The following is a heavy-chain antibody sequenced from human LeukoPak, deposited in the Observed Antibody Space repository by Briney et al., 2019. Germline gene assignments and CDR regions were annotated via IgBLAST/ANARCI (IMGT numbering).Heavy chain of an antibody. D-gene: IGHD1-14*01. J-gene: IGHJ6*02. V-gene: IGHV4-59*01. Sequence: SETLSLTCTVSGGSISSYYWSWIRQPPGKGLEWIGYIYYSGSTNYNPSPKSRVTISVDTSKNQFSLKLSSVTAADTAVYYCARVGAISREPYYYYGMDVWGQGTTVTVSS. CDR2: IYYSGST. CDR3: ARVGAISREPYYYYGMDV. CDR1: GGSISSYY.